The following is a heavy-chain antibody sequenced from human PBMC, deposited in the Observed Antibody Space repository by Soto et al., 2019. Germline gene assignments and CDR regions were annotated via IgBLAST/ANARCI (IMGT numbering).Heavy chain of an antibody. CDR2: ITHGGST. J-gene: IGHJ6*02. CDR1: GYSIRSSDW. D-gene: IGHD1-1*01. V-gene: IGHV4-28*01. Sequence: SETRSLTCAVYGYSIRSSDWWGWIRQPPGKGLEWIGYITHGGSTNYNPSLKRRVTMPVDPSKNQFSLNLTSVTAVDTAAYYCARMAVTTFYYYAMDVWGQGTTVIASS. CDR3: ARMAVTTFYYYAMDV.